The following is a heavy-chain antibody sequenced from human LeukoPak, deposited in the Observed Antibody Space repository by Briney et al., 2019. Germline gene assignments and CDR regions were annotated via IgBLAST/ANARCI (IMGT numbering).Heavy chain of an antibody. Sequence: SETLSLTCTVSGGSISSSDYYWSWIRQPPGKGLEWIGEINHSGSTNYNPSLKSRVTISVDTSKNQFSLKLSSVTAADTAVYYCATRPDIAAAGPGWFDPWGQGTLVTVSS. CDR2: INHSGST. J-gene: IGHJ5*02. D-gene: IGHD6-13*01. CDR3: ATRPDIAAAGPGWFDP. V-gene: IGHV4-39*07. CDR1: GGSISSSDYY.